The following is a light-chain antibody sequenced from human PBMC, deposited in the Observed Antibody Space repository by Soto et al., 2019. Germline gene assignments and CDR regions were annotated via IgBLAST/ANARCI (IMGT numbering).Light chain of an antibody. J-gene: IGKJ3*01. CDR1: QGIRNE. V-gene: IGKV1-17*01. Sequence: DIQMTQSPSSLSASLGDRIIIICRASQGIRNELGWYQHKPGKAPKRLIYAASSLQSGVPSRFSGSGSGTEFTLTISSLQPEDFATYYCLQHNGYPNTFGPGTKVDIK. CDR3: LQHNGYPNT. CDR2: AAS.